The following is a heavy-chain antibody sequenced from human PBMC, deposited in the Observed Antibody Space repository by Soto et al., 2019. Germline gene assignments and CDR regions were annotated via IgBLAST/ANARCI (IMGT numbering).Heavy chain of an antibody. CDR3: ARVPYYYDSSGYSLPHYCDY. V-gene: IGHV1-69*01. CDR1: GGTFSSYA. CDR2: VLPIFGTA. Sequence: QVQLVQSGAEVKKPGSSVKVSCKASGGTFSSYAISWVRQAPGQGLEWMGGVLPIFGTANYAQKFQGRVTITADESTSTAYMELRSLRSEDTAVYYCARVPYYYDSSGYSLPHYCDYWGQGTLVTVSS. D-gene: IGHD3-22*01. J-gene: IGHJ4*02.